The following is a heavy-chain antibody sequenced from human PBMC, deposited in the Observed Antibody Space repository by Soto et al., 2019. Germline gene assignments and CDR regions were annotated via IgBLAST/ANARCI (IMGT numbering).Heavy chain of an antibody. Sequence: DVQLVESGGGLVKPGGSLTLSCAASGFTFSNAWMSWVRQAPGKGLEWVGRIRSKTDGGATDYSAPVKGRVTISRDDSENTLYLEMNSLKTEDTAVYYCTTDRRYDYIWGSYRHFDYWGQGTLVTVSS. J-gene: IGHJ4*02. CDR1: GFTFSNAW. CDR3: TTDRRYDYIWGSYRHFDY. CDR2: IRSKTDGGAT. V-gene: IGHV3-15*01. D-gene: IGHD3-16*02.